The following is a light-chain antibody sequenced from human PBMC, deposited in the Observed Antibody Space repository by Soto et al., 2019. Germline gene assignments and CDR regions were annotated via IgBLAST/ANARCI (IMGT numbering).Light chain of an antibody. J-gene: IGKJ2*01. CDR2: AAS. CDR1: TNIDNF. Sequence: DIQMTQSPSSLSASVGDRVTITCRASTNIDNFLNWYQLRPGKAPKFLIFAASSLQGGVSSRFSGSGSGTDFTLTIINLQPEDFASYYCQQSYSAPPSFGHGTRLEMK. V-gene: IGKV1-39*01. CDR3: QQSYSAPPS.